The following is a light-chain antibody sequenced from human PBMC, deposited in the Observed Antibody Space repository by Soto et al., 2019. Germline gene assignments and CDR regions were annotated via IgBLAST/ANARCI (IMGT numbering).Light chain of an antibody. J-gene: IGKJ1*01. Sequence: EIVLTQSPGTLSLSPGERATLSCRASQSFSSSYLAWFQQKPGQAPRLLIYGASNRATGIPDRFSGSGSGTDFTLAISRLEPEDFAVYYCRQYGTSSWTFGQGTKVEIK. CDR2: GAS. CDR3: RQYGTSSWT. V-gene: IGKV3-20*01. CDR1: QSFSSSY.